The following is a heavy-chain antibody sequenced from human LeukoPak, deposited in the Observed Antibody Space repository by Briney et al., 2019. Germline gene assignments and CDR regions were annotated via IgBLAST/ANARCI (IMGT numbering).Heavy chain of an antibody. D-gene: IGHD6-19*01. J-gene: IGHJ4*02. CDR2: IYPGDSDT. CDR3: ALSYSSGFDY. V-gene: IGHV5-51*01. Sequence: GETLKSSCKGSVYSFTSYSIGWVRQMPGKSLEWMGSIYPGDSDTRYTPSFQGQVTISADKSNSTAYLQWSSLKASDTAMYNCALSYSSGFDYWGQGTLVTVSS. CDR1: VYSFTSYS.